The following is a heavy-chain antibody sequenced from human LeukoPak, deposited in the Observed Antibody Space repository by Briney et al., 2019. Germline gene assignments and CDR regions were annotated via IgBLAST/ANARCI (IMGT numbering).Heavy chain of an antibody. D-gene: IGHD1-1*01. CDR1: GGSFSGYY. V-gene: IGHV4-34*01. CDR3: ARSHLEAFDI. J-gene: IGHJ3*02. Sequence: SETLSLTCAVYGGSFSGYYWSWIRQPPGKGLEWIGEINHSGSTNYNPSLKSRVTISVDTSKNQFSLKLSSVTAADTAVYYCARSHLEAFDIWGQGTMVTVSS. CDR2: INHSGST.